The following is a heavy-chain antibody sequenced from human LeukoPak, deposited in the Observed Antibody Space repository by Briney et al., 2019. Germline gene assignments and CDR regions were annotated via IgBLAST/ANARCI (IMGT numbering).Heavy chain of an antibody. J-gene: IGHJ4*02. D-gene: IGHD1-26*01. CDR1: GYTFTIYY. Sequence: ASVTVSFTASGYTFTIYYMHWVRQAPGQGLEWMGIINPSGGSTSYAQKFQGRVTMTRDTSTSTVYMELSSLRSEDTAVYYCARDLSQWELLPGYWGQGTLVTVSS. CDR2: INPSGGST. CDR3: ARDLSQWELLPGY. V-gene: IGHV1-46*01.